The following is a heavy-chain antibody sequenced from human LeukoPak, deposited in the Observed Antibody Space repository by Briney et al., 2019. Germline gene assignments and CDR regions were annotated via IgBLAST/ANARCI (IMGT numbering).Heavy chain of an antibody. CDR2: INHSGST. V-gene: IGHV4-34*01. CDR1: GGSFSGYY. CDR3: ARLRGYSS. D-gene: IGHD5-18*01. Sequence: ASETLSLTCAVYGGSFSGYYWSWIRQPPGKGLEWIGEINHSGSTNYNPSLKSRVTISVDTSKNHFSLKLSSVTAAVTAVYYCARLRGYSSRGQGTLVTVSS. J-gene: IGHJ4*02.